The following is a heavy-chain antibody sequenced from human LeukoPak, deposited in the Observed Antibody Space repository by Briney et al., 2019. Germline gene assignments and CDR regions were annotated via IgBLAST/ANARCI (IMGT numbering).Heavy chain of an antibody. J-gene: IGHJ4*02. V-gene: IGHV4-34*01. Sequence: PSETLSLTCAVYGGSFSGYYWSWIRQPPGKGLEWIGEINHSGSTNYNPSLKSRVTISLDTSKNQFALKLTSVTAADTAVYYCARVGPDYWGQGTLVTVSS. CDR2: INHSGST. CDR3: ARVGPDY. CDR1: GGSFSGYY.